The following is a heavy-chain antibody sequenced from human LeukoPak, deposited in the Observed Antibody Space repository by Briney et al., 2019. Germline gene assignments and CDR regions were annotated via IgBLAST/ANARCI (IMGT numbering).Heavy chain of an antibody. CDR2: IFHTETT. J-gene: IGHJ3*02. CDR3: ARHAYPYENSPERERAFDI. D-gene: IGHD3-16*01. Sequence: KPSETLSLTCAVSGGSLSSQNGGTWVRQPPGKGPEWVGEIFHTETTNYKRSLKRRVTIPLDKSKNQFSPKLSSVTAADTAISHCARHAYPYENSPERERAFDIWGQGTMVTVSS. CDR1: GGSLSSQNG. V-gene: IGHV4-4*02.